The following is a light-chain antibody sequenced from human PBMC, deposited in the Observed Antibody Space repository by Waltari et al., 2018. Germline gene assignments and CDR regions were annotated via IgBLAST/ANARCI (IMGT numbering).Light chain of an antibody. CDR1: SPDVGNYNI. CDR3: FSYAVSSTFMI. J-gene: IGLJ2*01. CDR2: VGA. Sequence: QSALTQPASVSGSPGQSITISCTGTSPDVGNYNIVSWFQPPPGKAPKLLIFVGAKRPSGVSSRFFGSKSDKAASLTISGLEADDEAVYYCFSYAVSSTFMIFGGGTQLTVL. V-gene: IGLV2-23*01.